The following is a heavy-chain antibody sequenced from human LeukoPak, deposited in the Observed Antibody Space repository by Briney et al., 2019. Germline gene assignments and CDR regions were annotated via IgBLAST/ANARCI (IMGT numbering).Heavy chain of an antibody. CDR3: ARDPGYSYGGWGYFDY. D-gene: IGHD5-18*01. J-gene: IGHJ4*02. V-gene: IGHV4-61*02. CDR2: IYTSGST. CDR1: GGSISSGSYY. Sequence: SETLSLTCTVSGGSISSGSYYWSWIRQPAGKGLEWIGRIYTSGSTNYNPSLKSRVTISVDTSKNQFSLKLSSVTAADTAVYYCARDPGYSYGGWGYFDYWGQGTLVTVSS.